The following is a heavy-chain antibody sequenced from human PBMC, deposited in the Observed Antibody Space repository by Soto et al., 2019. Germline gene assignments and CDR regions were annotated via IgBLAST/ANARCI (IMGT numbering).Heavy chain of an antibody. V-gene: IGHV4-30-4*01. Sequence: SETLSLTCTVSGGSISSGDYYWSWIRQPPGKGLEWIGYIYYSRSTYYNPSLKSRVTISVDTSKNQFSLKLSSVTAADTAVYYCARGHAGDGYNRYYFDYWGQGTLVTVSS. CDR1: GGSISSGDYY. CDR2: IYYSRST. J-gene: IGHJ4*02. CDR3: ARGHAGDGYNRYYFDY. D-gene: IGHD5-12*01.